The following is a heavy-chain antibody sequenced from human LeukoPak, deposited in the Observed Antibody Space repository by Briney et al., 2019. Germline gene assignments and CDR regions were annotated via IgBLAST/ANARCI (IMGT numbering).Heavy chain of an antibody. CDR3: ARTTMVRGTYYMDV. J-gene: IGHJ6*03. D-gene: IGHD3-10*01. Sequence: SETLSLTCTVSGGSISSSSYYWGWIRQPPGKGLEWIGSIYYSGSTYYNPSLKSRVTISVDTSKNQFSLKLSSVTAADTAVYYCARTTMVRGTYYMDVWGKGTTVTISS. V-gene: IGHV4-39*01. CDR1: GGSISSSSYY. CDR2: IYYSGST.